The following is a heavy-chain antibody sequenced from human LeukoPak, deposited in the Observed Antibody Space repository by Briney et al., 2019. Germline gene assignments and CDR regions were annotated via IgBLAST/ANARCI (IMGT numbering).Heavy chain of an antibody. J-gene: IGHJ5*01. CDR1: GFTFSSDW. CDR3: ARPGYSSGWYDS. Sequence: PGGSLRLSCAASGFTFSSDWMHSGRQAPGKGLWWVSRINTDVSSTNSADSAKGRFTISRDNAQNPLYLQMNSLRAEDTAVYYCARPGYSSGWYDSWGQGTLVTVSS. D-gene: IGHD6-19*01. CDR2: INTDVSST. V-gene: IGHV3-74*01.